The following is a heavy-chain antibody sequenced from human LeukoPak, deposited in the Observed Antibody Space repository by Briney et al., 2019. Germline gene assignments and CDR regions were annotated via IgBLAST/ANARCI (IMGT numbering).Heavy chain of an antibody. Sequence: ASVKVSCTASGYTFTSYGISWVRQAPGQGLEWMGWISAYNGNTNYAQKLQGRVTMTTDTSTSTAYMELRSLRSDDTAVYYCARATYYYDSSAQGGFDYWGQGTLVTVSS. J-gene: IGHJ4*02. CDR3: ARATYYYDSSAQGGFDY. CDR2: ISAYNGNT. CDR1: GYTFTSYG. V-gene: IGHV1-18*01. D-gene: IGHD3-22*01.